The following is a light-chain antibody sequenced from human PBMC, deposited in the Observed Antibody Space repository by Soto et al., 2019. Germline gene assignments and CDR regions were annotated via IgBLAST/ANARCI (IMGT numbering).Light chain of an antibody. CDR3: SSYTSSSTQV. CDR2: EVS. Sequence: ALTHPASVSGSAGQSLTISCPRTSSDVGGYNYVSWYQQHPGKASKLMIYEVSYRPSGVSNRFSGSKSGNTASLTISGLQAEDEADYYSSSYTSSSTQVFRTGTKVTAL. CDR1: SSDVGGYNY. J-gene: IGLJ1*01. V-gene: IGLV2-14*01.